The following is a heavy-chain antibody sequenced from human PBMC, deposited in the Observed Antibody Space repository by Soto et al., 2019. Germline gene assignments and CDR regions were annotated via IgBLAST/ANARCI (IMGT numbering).Heavy chain of an antibody. CDR2: ISGSGGST. D-gene: IGHD3-10*01. CDR1: GFTFSSYA. J-gene: IGHJ4*02. V-gene: IGHV3-23*01. Sequence: PGGSLRLSCAASGFTFSSYAMSWVRQAPGKGLEWVSAISGSGGSTYYADSVKGRFTISRDNSKNTLYLQMNSLRAEDTAVYYCASQPSFYGSGSYPDYWGQGTLVTVSS. CDR3: ASQPSFYGSGSYPDY.